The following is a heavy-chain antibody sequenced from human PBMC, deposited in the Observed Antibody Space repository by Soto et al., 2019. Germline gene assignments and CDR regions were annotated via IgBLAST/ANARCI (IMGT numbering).Heavy chain of an antibody. CDR3: AAVDTAMVDYYYYGMDV. J-gene: IGHJ6*02. Sequence: SETLSLTCTVSGGSISSSSYYWGWIRQPPGKGLEWIGSIYYSGSTYYNPSLKSRVTISVDTSKNQFSLKLSSVTAADTAVYYCAAVDTAMVDYYYYGMDVWGQGTPVTVSS. CDR1: GGSISSSSYY. CDR2: IYYSGST. V-gene: IGHV4-39*01. D-gene: IGHD5-18*01.